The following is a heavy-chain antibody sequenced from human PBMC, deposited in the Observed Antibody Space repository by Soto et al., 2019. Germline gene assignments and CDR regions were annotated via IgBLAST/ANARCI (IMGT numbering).Heavy chain of an antibody. CDR3: AKQAGYTSDPFDY. CDR2: ISGGGVTT. D-gene: IGHD6-19*01. CDR1: GFTFSSNA. V-gene: IGHV3-23*01. J-gene: IGHJ4*02. Sequence: PGGSLRLSCAASGFTFSSNAMSWVRQAPGKGLGWVSTISGGGVTTYYADSVKGRFTISRDNSKNTLYLQMNSLRAEDTAVYYCAKQAGYTSDPFDYWGQGTLVTVSS.